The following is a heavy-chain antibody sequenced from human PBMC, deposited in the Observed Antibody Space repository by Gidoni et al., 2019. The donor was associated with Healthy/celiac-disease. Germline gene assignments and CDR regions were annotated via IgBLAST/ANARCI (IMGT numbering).Heavy chain of an antibody. J-gene: IGHJ5*02. CDR1: GYTFTYRY. V-gene: IGHV1-45*02. CDR3: ATSTATHRWFDP. CDR2: ITPFNGNT. Sequence: QMQLVQSGAEVKKTGSSVKVSCKASGYTFTYRYLHWVRQAPGQALEWMGWITPFNGNTNYAQKFQDRVTITRDRSMSTAYMELSSLRSEDTAMYYCATSTATHRWFDPWGQGTLVTVSS. D-gene: IGHD4-4*01.